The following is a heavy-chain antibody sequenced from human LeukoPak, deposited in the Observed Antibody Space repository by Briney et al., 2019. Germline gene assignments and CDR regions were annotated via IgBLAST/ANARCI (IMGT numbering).Heavy chain of an antibody. Sequence: PSETLSLTCTVSGGSISYYYWTWIRQSPGKGLEWIWHIYYTGSTYSNPSLKRRVTTSENTSRNQFSLTLTSVTAAETAVYHCARGGTYNDILSFDPWGQGTLVTVSS. CDR3: ARGGTYNDILSFDP. J-gene: IGHJ5*02. CDR1: GGSISYYY. V-gene: IGHV4-59*01. CDR2: IYYTGST. D-gene: IGHD3-9*01.